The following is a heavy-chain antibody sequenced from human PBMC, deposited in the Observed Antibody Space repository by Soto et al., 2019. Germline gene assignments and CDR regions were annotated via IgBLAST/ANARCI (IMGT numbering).Heavy chain of an antibody. CDR3: ARGKYSSSWPYYFDY. CDR1: GFTFSSYG. CDR2: IWYDGSNK. V-gene: IGHV3-33*01. J-gene: IGHJ4*02. D-gene: IGHD6-13*01. Sequence: GGSLRLSCAASGFTFSSYGMHWVRQAPGKGLEWVAVIWYDGSNKYYADSVKGRFTISRDNSKNTLYLQMNSLRAEDTAVYYCARGKYSSSWPYYFDYWGQGTLVTVS.